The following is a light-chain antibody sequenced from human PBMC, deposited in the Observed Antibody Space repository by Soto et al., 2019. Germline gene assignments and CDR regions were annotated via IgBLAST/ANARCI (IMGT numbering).Light chain of an antibody. CDR3: SSYTSSSLCV. J-gene: IGLJ1*01. Sequence: QSALTPPASMSGSPGQSITISCTGTSSDVGGYNYVSWYQQHPGKAPKLMIYDVSNRPSGVSNRFSGSKSGNTASLTISGLQAEDEADYYCSSYTSSSLCVFGTGTKVTVL. CDR2: DVS. V-gene: IGLV2-14*01. CDR1: SSDVGGYNY.